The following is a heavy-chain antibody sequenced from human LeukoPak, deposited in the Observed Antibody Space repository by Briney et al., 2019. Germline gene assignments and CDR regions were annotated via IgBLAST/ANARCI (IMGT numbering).Heavy chain of an antibody. J-gene: IGHJ4*02. CDR1: GGSISSSSYY. CDR2: IYYSGST. D-gene: IGHD2-15*01. V-gene: IGHV4-39*07. Sequence: SETLSLTCTVSGGSISSSSYYWGWIRQPPGKGLEWIGSIYYSGSTYYNPSLKSRVTISVDTSKNQFSLKLSSVTAADTAVYYCARGRLKYCSGGSCYKNQNTVTNAILFDYWGQGTLVTVSS. CDR3: ARGRLKYCSGGSCYKNQNTVTNAILFDY.